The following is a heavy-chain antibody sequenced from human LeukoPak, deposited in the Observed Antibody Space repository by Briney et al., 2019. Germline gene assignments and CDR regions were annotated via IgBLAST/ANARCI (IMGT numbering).Heavy chain of an antibody. CDR3: ARDPTTVPDYYYYYMDV. Sequence: GASVKVSCKASGYTFTSYGISWVRQAPGQGLEWMGWISAYNGNTNYAQKLQGRVTMTTDTSTSTAYMELRSLRSDDTAVYYCARDPTTVPDYYYYYMDVWGKGTTVTVSS. CDR1: GYTFTSYG. D-gene: IGHD4-17*01. V-gene: IGHV1-18*01. J-gene: IGHJ6*03. CDR2: ISAYNGNT.